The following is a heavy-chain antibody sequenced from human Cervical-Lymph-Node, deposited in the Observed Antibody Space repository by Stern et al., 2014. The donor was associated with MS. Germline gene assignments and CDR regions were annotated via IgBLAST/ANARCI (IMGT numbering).Heavy chain of an antibody. CDR3: ARGNWNYEGMGY. CDR2: IWYDGNKK. D-gene: IGHD1-7*01. Sequence: VQLVESGGGVVQPGRSLRLSCAASGFPLSNYGMHWVRQAPGKGLEWLAVIWYDGNKKYYADSVKGRFTISRDNSKNTLFLQMSSLTAEDTALYYCARGNWNYEGMGYWGQGTLVTVSS. J-gene: IGHJ4*02. CDR1: GFPLSNYG. V-gene: IGHV3-33*08.